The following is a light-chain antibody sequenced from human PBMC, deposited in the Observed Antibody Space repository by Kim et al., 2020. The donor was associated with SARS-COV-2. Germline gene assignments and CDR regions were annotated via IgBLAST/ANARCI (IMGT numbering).Light chain of an antibody. CDR2: KAA. CDR1: QKIGNS. V-gene: IGKV1-5*03. Sequence: SASVGDRVSITCRASQKIGNSLAWYQQTLGKAPKLLIYKAASLQSGVTSRFSGSGSGTEFTLSISSLQPDDFATYYCQHYTNYPYTFGQGTKLEI. J-gene: IGKJ2*01. CDR3: QHYTNYPYT.